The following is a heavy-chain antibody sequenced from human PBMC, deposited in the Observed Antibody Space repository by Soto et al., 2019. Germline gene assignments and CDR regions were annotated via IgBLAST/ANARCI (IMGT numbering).Heavy chain of an antibody. CDR2: IGAYNGNT. J-gene: IGHJ4*02. V-gene: IGHV1-18*01. D-gene: IGHD3-9*01. CDR3: ARRDDILTGYSPFHY. Sequence: ASVKVSCKASGYTFTSYGISWVRQAPGQGLEWMGWIGAYNGNTNYAQKLQGRVTMTTDTSTSTAYMELRSLRSDDTAVYYCARRDDILTGYSPFHYWGQGTLVTVSS. CDR1: GYTFTSYG.